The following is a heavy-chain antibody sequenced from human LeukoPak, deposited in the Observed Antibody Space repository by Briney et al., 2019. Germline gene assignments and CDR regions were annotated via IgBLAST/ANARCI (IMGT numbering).Heavy chain of an antibody. CDR1: GGSISSGGYY. J-gene: IGHJ3*02. CDR3: AGETRFVVPAAMDAFDI. V-gene: IGHV4-30-2*01. Sequence: SETLSLTCTVSGGSISSGGYYWSWIRQPPGKGLEWIGYIYHSGSTYYNPSLKSRVTISVDRSKNQFSLKLSSVTAADTAVYYCAGETRFVVPAAMDAFDIWGQGTMVTVSS. CDR2: IYHSGST. D-gene: IGHD2-2*01.